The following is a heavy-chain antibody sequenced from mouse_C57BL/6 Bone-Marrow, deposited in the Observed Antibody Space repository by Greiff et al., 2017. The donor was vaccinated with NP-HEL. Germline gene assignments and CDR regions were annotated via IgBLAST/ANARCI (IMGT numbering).Heavy chain of an antibody. D-gene: IGHD2-10*02. CDR3: ARCSMVIGYFDV. J-gene: IGHJ1*03. CDR2: IQPNSGST. V-gene: IGHV1-64*01. Sequence: QVQLQQPGAELVKPGASVKFSCKATGYTFTSYWMQWVKQRPGQGLEWIGMIQPNSGSTNYNEKFKSKATLTVDKSSSTAYMQLSSLTSEDSAVCACARCSMVIGYFDVWGTGTTVTVSA. CDR1: GYTFTSYW.